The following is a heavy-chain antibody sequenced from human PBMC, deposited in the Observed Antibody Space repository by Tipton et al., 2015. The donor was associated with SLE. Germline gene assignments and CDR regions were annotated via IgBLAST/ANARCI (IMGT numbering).Heavy chain of an antibody. CDR1: GFTFSGSA. Sequence: SLRLSCAASGFTFSGSAMHWVRQASGKGLEWVGRIKSKTDGGTTDYAAPVKGRFTISRDDSKNTLYLQMNSLKTEDTAVYYCTTTPAGSGSYRYWGQGTLVTVSS. CDR2: IKSKTDGGTT. V-gene: IGHV3-15*01. CDR3: TTTPAGSGSYRY. D-gene: IGHD3-10*01. J-gene: IGHJ4*02.